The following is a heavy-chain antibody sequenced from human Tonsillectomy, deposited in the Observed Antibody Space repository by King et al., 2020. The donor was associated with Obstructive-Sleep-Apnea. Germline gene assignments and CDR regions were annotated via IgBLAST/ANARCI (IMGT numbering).Heavy chain of an antibody. J-gene: IGHJ2*01. Sequence: QLVQSGVEVKKPGASVKVSCKTSGYIFTDYGISWVRQAPGQGLEWMGWISPYNSKTNYPQRFQGRVTMTTDTSTSTAYMELRSLRSDDTAVYYCARDYQNQLPLGWYFDVWGRGTLVTVSS. V-gene: IGHV1-18*01. CDR2: ISPYNSKT. D-gene: IGHD1-14*01. CDR3: ARDYQNQLPLGWYFDV. CDR1: GYIFTDYG.